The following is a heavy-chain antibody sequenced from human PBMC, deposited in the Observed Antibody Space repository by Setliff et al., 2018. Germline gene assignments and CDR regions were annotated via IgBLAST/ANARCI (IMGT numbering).Heavy chain of an antibody. J-gene: IGHJ3*02. CDR2: IYYSGST. V-gene: IGHV4-39*07. CDR3: ARGGYSYGPSDAFDI. Sequence: LSLTCTVSGGSISSSSYYWGWIRQPPGKGLEWIGSIYYSGSTYYNPSLKSRVTISVDTSKNQFSLKLSSVTAADTAVYYCARGGYSYGPSDAFDIWGQGTMVTVSS. D-gene: IGHD5-18*01. CDR1: GGSISSSSYY.